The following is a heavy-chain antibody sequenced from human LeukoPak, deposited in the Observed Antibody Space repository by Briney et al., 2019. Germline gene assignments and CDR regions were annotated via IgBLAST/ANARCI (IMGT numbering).Heavy chain of an antibody. Sequence: PGGSLRLSCADSEFTFRNYAMNWGRQAPGKGVEWVSAISSNGGSTYYADSVKGRFTISRDNSKNTLYLQMNSLRADDTAMYYCASGLRDFYYYMDVWGKGTTVTVAS. V-gene: IGHV3-23*01. J-gene: IGHJ6*03. CDR1: EFTFRNYA. CDR2: ISSNGGST. D-gene: IGHD4-17*01. CDR3: ASGLRDFYYYMDV.